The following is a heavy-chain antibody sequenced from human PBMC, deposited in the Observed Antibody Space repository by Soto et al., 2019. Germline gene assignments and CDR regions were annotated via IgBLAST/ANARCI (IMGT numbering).Heavy chain of an antibody. CDR1: GFTFDDYA. V-gene: IGHV3-9*01. CDR3: AKRWSTTVFAFNDH. Sequence: EVQLVESGGGLVQPGRSLRLSCAASGFTFDDYAMHWVRQGPGKGLEWVSSISWNSGNLGYADSVKGRFTISRDNVKNALYLQTNSLRGEDTALYYCAKRWSTTVFAFNDHWRQGTLVTVSS. CDR2: ISWNSGNL. D-gene: IGHD4-17*01. J-gene: IGHJ4*02.